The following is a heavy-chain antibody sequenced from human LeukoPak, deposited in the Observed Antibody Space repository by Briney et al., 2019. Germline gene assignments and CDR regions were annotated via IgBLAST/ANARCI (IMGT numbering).Heavy chain of an antibody. J-gene: IGHJ4*02. V-gene: IGHV3-30*18. CDR1: GLTFSSYG. CDR2: ISYDGSNK. Sequence: PGRSLRLSCAASGLTFSSYGMHWVRQAPGKGLEWVAVISYDGSNKYYADSVKGRFTISRDNSKNTLYLQMNSLRAEDTAVYYCAKESTERGYSYGYPSDYWGQGTLVTVSS. D-gene: IGHD5-18*01. CDR3: AKESTERGYSYGYPSDY.